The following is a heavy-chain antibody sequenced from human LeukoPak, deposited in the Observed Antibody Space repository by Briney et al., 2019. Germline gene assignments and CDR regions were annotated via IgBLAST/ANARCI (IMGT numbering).Heavy chain of an antibody. CDR2: IYYSGST. V-gene: IGHV4-59*01. D-gene: IGHD3-3*01. CDR3: ARSIGVVTHFDY. CDR1: GGSISSYY. Sequence: SETLSLTCTVSGGSISSYYWSWIRQPPGKGLEWIGYIYYSGSTNYNPSLKSRVTISVDTSKNQFSLKLSSVTAADTAVYYCARSIGVVTHFDYWGQGTLVTVSS. J-gene: IGHJ4*02.